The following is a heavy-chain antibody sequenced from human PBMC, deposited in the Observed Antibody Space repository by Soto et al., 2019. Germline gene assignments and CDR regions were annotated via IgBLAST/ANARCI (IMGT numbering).Heavy chain of an antibody. Sequence: QVQLVQSGAEVKKPGASVKVSCKASGYTFTSYGISWVRQAPGQGLEWMGWISAYNGNTNYAQKLQGRVTMTTDTSTSTAYRELRSLRSDDTAVYYCARVHGVKYQLLREGHYYYYGMDVWGQGTTVTVSS. CDR3: ARVHGVKYQLLREGHYYYYGMDV. D-gene: IGHD2-2*01. J-gene: IGHJ6*02. V-gene: IGHV1-18*01. CDR2: ISAYNGNT. CDR1: GYTFTSYG.